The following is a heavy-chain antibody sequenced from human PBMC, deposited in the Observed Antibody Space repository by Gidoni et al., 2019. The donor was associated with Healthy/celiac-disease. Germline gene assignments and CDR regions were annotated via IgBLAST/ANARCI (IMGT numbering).Heavy chain of an antibody. CDR3: AILGCGGGGSCYYPWFDP. D-gene: IGHD2-15*01. Sequence: QVQLVQSGSELKKPGDSVKVSCKDSGSTFTSYAMNWVRQAPEQGLEWMGWINTNTGNLTYAQGFTGRFVFSLATSVSPAYLQISSLKSEDTAVYYCAILGCGGGGSCYYPWFDPWGQGTLVTVS. CDR2: INTNTGNL. CDR1: GSTFTSYA. J-gene: IGHJ5*02. V-gene: IGHV7-4-1*02.